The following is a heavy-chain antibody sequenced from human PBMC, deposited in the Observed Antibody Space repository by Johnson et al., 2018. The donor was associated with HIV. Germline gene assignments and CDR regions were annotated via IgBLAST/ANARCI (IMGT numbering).Heavy chain of an antibody. CDR3: AKARVRYSSDVDALDI. Sequence: VQLVESGGGLVQPGRSLRLSCAPSGFTFDDYAMHWVRQAPGKGLEWVSGISWNSDNIADADSVRGRFTIARDNAKNSLHLQMNSLRAEDTAFYYCAKARVRYSSDVDALDIWGPGTMVTVSS. CDR2: ISWNSDNI. V-gene: IGHV3-9*01. D-gene: IGHD6-19*01. CDR1: GFTFDDYA. J-gene: IGHJ3*02.